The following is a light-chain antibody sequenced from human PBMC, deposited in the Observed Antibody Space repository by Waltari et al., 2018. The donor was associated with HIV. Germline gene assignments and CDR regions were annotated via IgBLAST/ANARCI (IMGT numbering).Light chain of an antibody. CDR1: QSVSSSY. CDR2: GAS. CDR3: QQYGSSPNT. V-gene: IGKV3-20*01. J-gene: IGKJ2*01. Sequence: IVLTQSPGTLFLSPGERATLSCRASQSVSSSYLAWYQQKPGQAPRLLIYGASSRATGIPDRFSGSGSGTDFTLTISRLEPEDFAVYYCQQYGSSPNTFGQGTKLEIK.